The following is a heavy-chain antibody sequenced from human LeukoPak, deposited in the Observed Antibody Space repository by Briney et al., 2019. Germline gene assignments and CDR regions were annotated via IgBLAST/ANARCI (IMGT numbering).Heavy chain of an antibody. D-gene: IGHD1-14*01. Sequence: SYARAPTCTVSGGSISSDHWTWIQQPPEKGLHRIARISYSGSTNYNPSLKSRVTISLDSSKNQFSLRLSSVTPADTAAYYCASLPIDSSTGTFGWFDPWGQGTLVTVSS. CDR3: ASLPIDSSTGTFGWFDP. CDR1: GGSISSDH. V-gene: IGHV4-59*07. CDR2: ISYSGST. J-gene: IGHJ5*02.